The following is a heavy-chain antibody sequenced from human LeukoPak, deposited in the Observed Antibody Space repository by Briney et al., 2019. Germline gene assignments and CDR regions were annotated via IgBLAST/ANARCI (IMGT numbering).Heavy chain of an antibody. CDR1: GGSFSGYY. Sequence: PSETLSLTCAVFGGSFSGYYWSWIRQPPGKGLEWIGEINHSGSTNYNPSLKSRVTISVDTSKNQFSLKLSSVTAADTAVYYCARPRIVGAPGYFQHWGQGTLVTVSS. CDR3: ARPRIVGAPGYFQH. D-gene: IGHD1-26*01. CDR2: INHSGST. J-gene: IGHJ1*01. V-gene: IGHV4-34*01.